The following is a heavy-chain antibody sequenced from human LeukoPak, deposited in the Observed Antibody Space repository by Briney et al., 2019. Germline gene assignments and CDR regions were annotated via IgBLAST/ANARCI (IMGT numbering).Heavy chain of an antibody. CDR1: GFTFSSYW. CDR3: AREESGGYSGEDWFDP. D-gene: IGHD5-12*01. CDR2: IKQDGSEK. J-gene: IGHJ5*02. V-gene: IGHV3-7*01. Sequence: GGSLRLSCAASGFTFSSYWMSWVRQAPGKGLEWVANIKQDGSEKYYVDSVKGRFTISRDNAKNSLYLQMNSLRAEDTAVYYCAREESGGYSGEDWFDPWGQGTLVTVSS.